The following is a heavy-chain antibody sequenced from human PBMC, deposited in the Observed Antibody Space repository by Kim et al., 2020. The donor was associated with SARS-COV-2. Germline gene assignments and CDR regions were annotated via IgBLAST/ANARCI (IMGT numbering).Heavy chain of an antibody. CDR1: GFTFSSYG. V-gene: IGHV3-33*01. CDR3: ARAPGDRKYCSSTSCQLPFD. CDR2: IWYDGSNK. D-gene: IGHD2-2*01. J-gene: IGHJ4*02. Sequence: GGSLRLSCAASGFTFSSYGMHWVRQAPGKGLEWVAVIWYDGSNKYYADSVKGRFTISRDNSKNTLYLQMNSLRAEDTAVYYCARAPGDRKYCSSTSCQLPFDWGQGTLVTVSS.